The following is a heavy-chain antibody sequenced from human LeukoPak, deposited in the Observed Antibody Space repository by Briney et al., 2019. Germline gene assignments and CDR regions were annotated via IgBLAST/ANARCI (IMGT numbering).Heavy chain of an antibody. CDR1: AAIFSSNA. CDR3: ARPIMVVVVAATGFDY. J-gene: IGHJ4*02. Sequence: QTGGSLRLSCTASAAIFSSNAMHWVRQAPGKGLEWVAVISYDGSNKYYADSVKGRFTISRDNSKNTLYLQMNSLRAEDTAVYYCARPIMVVVVAATGFDYWGQGTLVTVSS. CDR2: ISYDGSNK. D-gene: IGHD2-15*01. V-gene: IGHV3-30*19.